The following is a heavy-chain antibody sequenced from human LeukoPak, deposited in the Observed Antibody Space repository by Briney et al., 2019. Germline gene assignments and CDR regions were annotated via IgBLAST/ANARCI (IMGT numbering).Heavy chain of an antibody. CDR2: IRSSGSPI. V-gene: IGHV3-48*02. CDR1: GFTFSGYS. Sequence: PGGSLRLSCAASGFTFSGYSMNWVRQAPGKGLEWVSYIRSSGSPIYYADSVKGRFTISRDNAKNSVYLQMNSLRDEDTAVYYCVMDMDVWGQGTTVTVSS. CDR3: VMDMDV. J-gene: IGHJ6*02.